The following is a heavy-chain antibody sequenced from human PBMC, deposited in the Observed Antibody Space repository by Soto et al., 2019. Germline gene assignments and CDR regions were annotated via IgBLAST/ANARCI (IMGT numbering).Heavy chain of an antibody. CDR3: ARVSATVTPVGAFDI. J-gene: IGHJ3*02. D-gene: IGHD4-17*01. CDR2: IIPIFGTA. Sequence: SVKVSCKASGGTFSSYAISWVRQAPGQGLEWMGGIIPIFGTANYAQKFQGRVTITADKSTSTAYMELSSLRSEDTAVYYCARVSATVTPVGAFDIWGQGTMVTVSS. V-gene: IGHV1-69*06. CDR1: GGTFSSYA.